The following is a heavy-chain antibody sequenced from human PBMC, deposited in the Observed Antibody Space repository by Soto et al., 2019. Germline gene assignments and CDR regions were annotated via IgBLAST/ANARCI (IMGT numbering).Heavy chain of an antibody. CDR2: IYHGGTT. V-gene: IGHV4-38-2*02. CDR1: GYSISIGSY. J-gene: IGHJ4*01. D-gene: IGHD6-19*01. CDR3: ARVHVMVVAGSTFDY. Sequence: SETLSLTCTVSGYSISIGSYCACIRQPPGKGPEWIASIYHGGTTFYNPSLKSRITISADTSNNQFSLKLTSVTAADTAVYYCARVHVMVVAGSTFDYWGHGTLVTVSS.